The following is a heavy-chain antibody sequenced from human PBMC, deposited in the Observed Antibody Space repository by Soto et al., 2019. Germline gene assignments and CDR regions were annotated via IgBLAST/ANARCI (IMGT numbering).Heavy chain of an antibody. J-gene: IGHJ6*02. CDR3: ARGIEGWYQGRYYYGMDV. Sequence: QVQLQESGPGLVKPSETLSLTCTVSAGSVSSGSYYWSWIRQPPGKGLEWIGYIYYSGSTNYNPSLRSRVTLSVDTSMNQFSLKLSSVTAADTAVYYCARGIEGWYQGRYYYGMDVWDQGTTVTVSS. CDR2: IYYSGST. D-gene: IGHD6-19*01. CDR1: AGSVSSGSYY. V-gene: IGHV4-61*01.